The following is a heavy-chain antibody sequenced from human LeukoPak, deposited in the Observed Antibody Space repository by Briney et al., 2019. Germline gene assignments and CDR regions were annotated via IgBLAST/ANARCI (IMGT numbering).Heavy chain of an antibody. CDR2: INHSGST. V-gene: IGHV4-34*01. Sequence: SETLSLTCAVYGGSFSGYYWSWIRQPPGKGLEWIGEINHSGSTNYNPSLKSRVTISVDTSKNQFSLKLSSVTAADTAVYYCARGADSSSWKYYFDYWGQGTLVTVSS. D-gene: IGHD6-13*01. CDR3: ARGADSSSWKYYFDY. J-gene: IGHJ4*02. CDR1: GGSFSGYY.